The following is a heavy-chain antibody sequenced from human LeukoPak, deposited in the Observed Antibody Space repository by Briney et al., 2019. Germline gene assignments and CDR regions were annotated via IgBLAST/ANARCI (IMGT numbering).Heavy chain of an antibody. CDR2: ISWNSGSI. J-gene: IGHJ4*02. CDR3: AIDYDRLM. Sequence: PGGSLRLSCAASGFTFDDYAMHWVRQAPGKGLEWVSGISWNSGSIGYADSVKGRFTISRDNAKNSLYLQMNSLRAEDTAVYYCAIDYDRLMWGQGTLVTVSS. V-gene: IGHV3-9*01. CDR1: GFTFDDYA. D-gene: IGHD4-17*01.